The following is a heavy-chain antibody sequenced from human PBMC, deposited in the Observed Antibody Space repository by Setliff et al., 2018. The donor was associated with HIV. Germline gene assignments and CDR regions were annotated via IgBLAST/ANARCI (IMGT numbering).Heavy chain of an antibody. CDR1: GGSISSHY. CDR3: AKGDGGYPSDS. CDR2: IYYSGST. D-gene: IGHD2-15*01. Sequence: SETLSLTCTVSGGSISSHYWSWIRQPPGKGLEWIGYIYYSGSTNYNPSLKSRVTISVDTSKNQFSLTLISVTAADTAVYYCAKGDGGYPSDSWGQGILVTVSS. V-gene: IGHV4-59*11. J-gene: IGHJ4*02.